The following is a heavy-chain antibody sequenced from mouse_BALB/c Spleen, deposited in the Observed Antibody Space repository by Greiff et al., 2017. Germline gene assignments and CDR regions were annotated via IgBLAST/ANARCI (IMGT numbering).Heavy chain of an antibody. CDR1: GFSLTSYG. CDR3: ARDYYGSSYWYFDV. V-gene: IGHV2-9*02. CDR2: IWAGGST. D-gene: IGHD1-1*01. J-gene: IGHJ1*01. Sequence: LQQSGPGLVAPSQSLSITCTVSGFSLTSYGVHWVRQPPGKGLEWLGVIWAGGSTNYNSALMSRLSISKDNSKSQVFLKMNSLQTDDTAMYYCARDYYGSSYWYFDVWGAGTTVTVSS.